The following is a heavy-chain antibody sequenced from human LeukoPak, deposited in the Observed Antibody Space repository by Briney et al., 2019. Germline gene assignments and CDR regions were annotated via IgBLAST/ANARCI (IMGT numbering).Heavy chain of an antibody. CDR1: GFTVSSNY. CDR2: IKSKTDGGTT. D-gene: IGHD3-10*01. Sequence: GGSLRLSCAASGFTVSSNYMSWVRQAPGKGLEWVGRIKSKTDGGTTDYAAPVKGRFTISRDDSKNTLYLQMNSLKTEDTAVYYCTTERDYYGSGSYYKVDYWGQGTLVTVSS. J-gene: IGHJ4*02. CDR3: TTERDYYGSGSYYKVDY. V-gene: IGHV3-15*01.